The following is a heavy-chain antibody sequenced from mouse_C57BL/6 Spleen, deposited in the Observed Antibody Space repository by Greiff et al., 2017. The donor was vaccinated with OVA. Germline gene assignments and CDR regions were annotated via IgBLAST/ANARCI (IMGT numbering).Heavy chain of an antibody. CDR1: GFTFSSYG. Sequence: VQLKESGGDLVKPGGSLKLSCAASGFTFSSYGMSWVRQTPDKRLEWVATISSGGSYTYYPDSVKGRFTISRDNAKNTLYLQMSSLKSEDTAMYYCASDDSFAYWGQGTLVTVSA. J-gene: IGHJ3*01. CDR2: ISSGGSYT. D-gene: IGHD2-4*01. V-gene: IGHV5-6*01. CDR3: ASDDSFAY.